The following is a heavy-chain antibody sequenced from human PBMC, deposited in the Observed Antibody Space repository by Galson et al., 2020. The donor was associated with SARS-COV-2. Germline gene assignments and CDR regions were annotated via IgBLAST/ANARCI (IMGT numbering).Heavy chain of an antibody. CDR1: GFTFSSYS. J-gene: IGHJ6*02. CDR2: ISSSSSYI. CDR3: ARDHGPTVVVPAARPGNFYYYYGMDV. D-gene: IGHD2-2*01. V-gene: IGHV3-21*01. Sequence: GGSLRLSCAASGFTFSSYSMNWVRQAPGKGLEWVSSISSSSSYIYYADSVKGRFTISRDNAKNSLYLQMNSLRAEDTAVYYCARDHGPTVVVPAARPGNFYYYYGMDVWGQGTTVTVSS.